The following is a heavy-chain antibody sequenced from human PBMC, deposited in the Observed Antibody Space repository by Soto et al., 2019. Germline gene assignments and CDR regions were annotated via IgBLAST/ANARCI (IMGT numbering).Heavy chain of an antibody. Sequence: GGSLRLSCAASGFTFSNAWIGWVRQAAWKGLEWGGRIKSKDDGGTTDYAAPVKGTFNISRDDSKNTLYLQMNSLKTEDTAVYCFIANGVIPVADFDLDGYCGQGTLVTVSS. J-gene: IGHJ4*02. V-gene: IGHV3-15*01. CDR3: IANGVIPVADFDLDGY. D-gene: IGHD3-16*02. CDR1: GFTFSNAW. CDR2: IKSKDDGGTT.